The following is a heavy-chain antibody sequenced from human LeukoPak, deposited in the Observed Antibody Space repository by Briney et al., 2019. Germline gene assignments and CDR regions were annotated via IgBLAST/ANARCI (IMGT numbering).Heavy chain of an antibody. CDR2: ISDSGGST. J-gene: IGHJ4*02. D-gene: IGHD4-23*01. CDR1: GFTFSSYA. CDR3: AKDLRATVITPFDY. Sequence: GGSLRLSCAASGFTFSSYAMSWVRQAPGKGLEWVSGISDSGGSTYYADSVKGRFTISRDNSKNTLYLQMNSLRAEDTAVYYCAKDLRATVITPFDYWGQGTLVTVSS. V-gene: IGHV3-23*01.